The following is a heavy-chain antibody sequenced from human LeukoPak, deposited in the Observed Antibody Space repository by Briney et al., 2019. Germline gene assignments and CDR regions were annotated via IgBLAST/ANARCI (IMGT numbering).Heavy chain of an antibody. J-gene: IGHJ6*02. CDR3: ARDYLTTPYYYYGMDV. V-gene: IGHV1-69*05. CDR2: IIPIFGTA. D-gene: IGHD4/OR15-4a*01. CDR1: GGTFSSYA. Sequence: SVKVSCKASGGTFSSYAISWVRQAPGQGLEWMGGIIPIFGTANYAQKLQGRVTMTTDTSTSTAYMELRSLRSDDTAVYYCARDYLTTPYYYYGMDVWGQGTTVIVSS.